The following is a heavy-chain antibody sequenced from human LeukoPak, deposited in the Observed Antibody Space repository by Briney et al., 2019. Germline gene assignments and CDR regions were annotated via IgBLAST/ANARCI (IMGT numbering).Heavy chain of an antibody. CDR3: ASCPQERFYYYYMDV. V-gene: IGHV4-59*01. Sequence: PSETLSLTCTVSGGSISSYYWSWIRQPPGKGLEWIGYIYYSGSTNYNPSLKSRVTISVDTSKNQFSLKLSSVTAADTAVYYCASCPQERFYYYYMDVWGKGTTVTVSS. CDR2: IYYSGST. D-gene: IGHD5-24*01. CDR1: GGSISSYY. J-gene: IGHJ6*03.